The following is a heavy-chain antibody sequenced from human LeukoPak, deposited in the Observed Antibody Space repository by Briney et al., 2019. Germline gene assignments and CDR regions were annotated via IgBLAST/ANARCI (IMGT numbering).Heavy chain of an antibody. Sequence: PSETLSLTCSVSGGSVSSGTDYWGWVRQPPGKGLEWIGSISYSGSTYYRPSLKSRVTISVDTSKNQFSLKLSSVTAADTAVYYCARMIGMDCSSTSCYTIDYWGQGTLVTVSS. J-gene: IGHJ4*02. D-gene: IGHD2-2*02. CDR3: ARMIGMDCSSTSCYTIDY. CDR1: GGSVSSGTDY. CDR2: ISYSGST. V-gene: IGHV4-39*07.